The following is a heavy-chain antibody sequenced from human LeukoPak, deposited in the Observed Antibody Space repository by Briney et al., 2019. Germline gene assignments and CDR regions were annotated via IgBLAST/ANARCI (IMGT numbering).Heavy chain of an antibody. Sequence: GESLKISCKGSGFTFSNHWIGWARQVPGKGLEWMGIIYPGDSGARYSPSFQGQVTISADKSISTAYLQWSSLKASDTAMYYCARIFGDGPFDYWGQGTLVTVSS. D-gene: IGHD3-16*01. CDR2: IYPGDSGA. CDR3: ARIFGDGPFDY. CDR1: GFTFSNHW. V-gene: IGHV5-51*01. J-gene: IGHJ4*02.